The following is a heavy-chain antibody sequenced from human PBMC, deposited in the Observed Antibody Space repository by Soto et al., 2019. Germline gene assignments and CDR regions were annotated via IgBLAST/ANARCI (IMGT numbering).Heavy chain of an antibody. CDR2: MNPNSGNT. J-gene: IGHJ6*03. Sequence: ASVKVSCKASGYTFTSYDINWVRQATGQGLEWMGWMNPNSGNTGYAQKFQGRVTMTRNTSISTAYMELSSLRSEDTAVYYCARVYPEGPYYYYYYYMDVWGKGTTVTVSS. CDR1: GYTFTSYD. V-gene: IGHV1-8*01. CDR3: ARVYPEGPYYYYYYYMDV.